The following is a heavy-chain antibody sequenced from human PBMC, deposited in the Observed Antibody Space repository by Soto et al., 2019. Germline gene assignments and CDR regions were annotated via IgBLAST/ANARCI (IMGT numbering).Heavy chain of an antibody. CDR1: GSTFTNYD. CDR2: MNPNSGNT. J-gene: IGHJ6*02. V-gene: IGHV1-8*01. Sequence: QVQLVQSGAEVKKPGASVKVSCTASGSTFTNYDIYWVRQATGQGLECVGWMNPNSGNTDYPQKFQGRVTMTRNTSISTAYMELTSLRSEDTAVYYCARVGPGYYFGMDVWGQGTTVTVSS. CDR3: ARVGPGYYFGMDV.